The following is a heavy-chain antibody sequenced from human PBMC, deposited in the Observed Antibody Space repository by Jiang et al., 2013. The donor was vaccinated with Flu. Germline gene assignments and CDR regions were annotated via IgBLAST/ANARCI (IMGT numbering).Heavy chain of an antibody. V-gene: IGHV3-30*01. D-gene: IGHD6-13*01. CDR2: ISYDGRHK. Sequence: ISYDGRHKYYADXVKGRFTISRDNSKNTLYLQMNSLRAEDTAVYYCARDAFPIYIAAAAEVWGQGTLVTVSS. CDR3: ARDAFPIYIAAAAEV. J-gene: IGHJ4*01.